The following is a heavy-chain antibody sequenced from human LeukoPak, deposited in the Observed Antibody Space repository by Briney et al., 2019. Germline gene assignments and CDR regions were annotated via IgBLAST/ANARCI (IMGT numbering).Heavy chain of an antibody. D-gene: IGHD6-13*01. V-gene: IGHV4-30-4*08. CDR1: GGSISSGDYY. CDR2: IYYSGST. J-gene: IGHJ6*03. Sequence: PSETLSLTCTVSGGSISSGDYYWTWIRQPPGKGLEWIGYIYYSGSTYYNPSLKSRVIISVDTSKNQFSLKLSSVTAADTAVYYCSSHSRAGHYYFYYMVVWGKGTTVTVSS. CDR3: SSHSRAGHYYFYYMVV.